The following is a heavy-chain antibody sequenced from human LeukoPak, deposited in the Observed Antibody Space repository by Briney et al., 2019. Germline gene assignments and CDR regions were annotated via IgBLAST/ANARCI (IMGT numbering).Heavy chain of an antibody. CDR2: INQDGSVK. V-gene: IGHV3-7*01. CDR1: GFAFSTYW. CDR3: TGDFVF. D-gene: IGHD3-3*01. Sequence: PGGSLRLSCAASGFAFSTYWMDWVRQAPGKGLEWVGNINQDGSVKHYVDSVRGRFTISRDNARNSVYLQMSALRVEDTAVYYCTGDFVFWGQGSLVTASS. J-gene: IGHJ4*02.